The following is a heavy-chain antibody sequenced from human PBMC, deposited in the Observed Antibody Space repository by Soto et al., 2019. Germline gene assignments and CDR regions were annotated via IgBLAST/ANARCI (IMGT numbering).Heavy chain of an antibody. CDR1: GGTFSSYA. CDR2: IIPIFGTA. V-gene: IGHV1-69*13. CDR3: ARDWFGRPLYSSGWYGFDY. J-gene: IGHJ4*02. D-gene: IGHD6-19*01. Sequence: GASVKVSCKASGGTFSSYAISWVRQAPGQGLEWMGGIIPIFGTANYAQKFQGRVTITADESTSTAYMELSSLRSEDTAVYYCARDWFGRPLYSSGWYGFDYWGQGTLVTVSS.